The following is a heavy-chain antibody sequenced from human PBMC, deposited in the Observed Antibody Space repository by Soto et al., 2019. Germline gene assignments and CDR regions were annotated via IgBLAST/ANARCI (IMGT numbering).Heavy chain of an antibody. J-gene: IGHJ1*01. D-gene: IGHD6-13*01. Sequence: GASVKVSCKASGYTFTSYAMHWVRQAPGQRLEWMGWINAGNGNTKYSQKFQGRVTITRDTSATTAYMELSSLRSEDTAVYYCTREFPSLSSTWREYFHPWGQGTLVTLL. V-gene: IGHV1-3*01. CDR1: GYTFTSYA. CDR2: INAGNGNT. CDR3: TREFPSLSSTWREYFHP.